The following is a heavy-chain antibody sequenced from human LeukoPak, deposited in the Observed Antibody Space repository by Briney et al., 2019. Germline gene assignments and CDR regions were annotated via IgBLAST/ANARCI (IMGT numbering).Heavy chain of an antibody. CDR3: ARGRRNWNRTSAGVFGPRTVNY. Sequence: SETLSLTCAVSGGSFSGYFCSWIRQPPGKGLEWIGEINHSGSTNYNPSLKSRVTISVDTSKNQFSLELSSVTAADTAVYYCARGRRNWNRTSAGVFGPRTVNYWGQGTLVTVSS. CDR1: GGSFSGYF. J-gene: IGHJ4*02. D-gene: IGHD1-1*01. CDR2: INHSGST. V-gene: IGHV4-34*01.